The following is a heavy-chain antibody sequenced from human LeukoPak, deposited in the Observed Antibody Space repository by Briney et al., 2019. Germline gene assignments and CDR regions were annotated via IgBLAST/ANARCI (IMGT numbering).Heavy chain of an antibody. CDR1: GFTFKDYS. CDR3: ARGRYYSSWYFDY. J-gene: IGHJ4*02. CDR2: IRTSSDYI. Sequence: PGGSLRLSCAASGFTFKDYSMNWVRQAPGKGLEWVSSIRTSSDYIYYEGSVKGRFTIARDNAKNSLYLQMDSLRDEDTAVYYCARGRYYSSWYFDYWGQGTLVTVSS. D-gene: IGHD6-13*01. V-gene: IGHV3-21*01.